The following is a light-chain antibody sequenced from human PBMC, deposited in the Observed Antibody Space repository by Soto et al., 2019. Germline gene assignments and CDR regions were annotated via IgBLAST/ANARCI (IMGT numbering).Light chain of an antibody. Sequence: AIRMTQFPSSFSASTGDRVTITCRASQGISSYLAWYQQKPGKAPKLLIYAASTLQSGVPSRFSGSGSGTDFTVTISCLQSEDFATYYCQQYYSYPRTFGQGTKVEIK. CDR3: QQYYSYPRT. J-gene: IGKJ1*01. V-gene: IGKV1-8*01. CDR1: QGISSY. CDR2: AAS.